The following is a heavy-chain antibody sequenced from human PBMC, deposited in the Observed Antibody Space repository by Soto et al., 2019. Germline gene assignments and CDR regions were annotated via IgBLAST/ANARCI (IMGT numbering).Heavy chain of an antibody. CDR2: INDSGST. V-gene: IGHV4-39*01. CDR3: ARLGGYVSVGYYYLWDS. J-gene: IGHJ4*02. Sequence: QLQLQESGPGLVKPSETLSLTCRVSDGSMNSDSSYWGWIRQPPGKGLEWLGVINDSGSTYHNLSLKGRVTMSVDASRNQFSLKLTSMTAADTAVYYCARLGGYVSVGYYYLWDSWGQGTLVTVSS. CDR1: DGSMNSDSSY. D-gene: IGHD3-22*01.